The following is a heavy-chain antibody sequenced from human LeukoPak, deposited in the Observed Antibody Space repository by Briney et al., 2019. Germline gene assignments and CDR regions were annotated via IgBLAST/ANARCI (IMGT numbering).Heavy chain of an antibody. V-gene: IGHV4-59*01. CDR1: GGSISSYY. CDR2: IYYSGST. D-gene: IGHD3-16*01. J-gene: IGHJ3*02. Sequence: PSETLSLTCTVSGGSISSYYWSWIRQPPGEGLEWIGYIYYSGSTNYNPSLKSRVTISVDTSKNQFSLKLSSVTAADTAVYYCARPIWGIGAFDIWGQGTMVTVSS. CDR3: ARPIWGIGAFDI.